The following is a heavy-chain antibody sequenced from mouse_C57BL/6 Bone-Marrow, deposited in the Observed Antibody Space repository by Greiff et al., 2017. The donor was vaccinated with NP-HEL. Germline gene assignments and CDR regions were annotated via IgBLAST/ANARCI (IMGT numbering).Heavy chain of an antibody. CDR3: ARGRITTVVAPRYFDV. CDR2: IDPSDSET. V-gene: IGHV1-52*01. J-gene: IGHJ1*03. D-gene: IGHD1-1*01. Sequence: QVHVKQPGAELVRPGSSVKLSCKASGYTFTSYWMHWVKQRPIQGLEWIGNIDPSDSETHYNQKFKDKATLTVDKSSSTAYMQLSSLTSEDSAVYYCARGRITTVVAPRYFDVWGTGTTVTVSS. CDR1: GYTFTSYW.